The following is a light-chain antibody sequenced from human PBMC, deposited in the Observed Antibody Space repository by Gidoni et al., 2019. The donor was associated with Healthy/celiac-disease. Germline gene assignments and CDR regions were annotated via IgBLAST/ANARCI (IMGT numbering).Light chain of an antibody. Sequence: AIRMTQSPSSFSASTGDRVTITCRASQGISSYLAWYQQKPGKAPKLLIYAASTLQSGVPSRFSGSGSGTDFTLTISCLQSEDFATYYCPGTFXHXTKVEIK. J-gene: IGKJ1*01. V-gene: IGKV1-8*01. CDR3: PGT. CDR1: QGISSY. CDR2: AAS.